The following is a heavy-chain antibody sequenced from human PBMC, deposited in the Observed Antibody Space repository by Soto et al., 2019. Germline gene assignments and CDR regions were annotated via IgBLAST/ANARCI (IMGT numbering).Heavy chain of an antibody. V-gene: IGHV3-23*01. Sequence: EVQLLESGGGVVQPGGSLRLSCEASGFNFKKSAMAWVRQAPGEGLEWVSGISCCGGSTSYADSVKGRFSVARDDSKNTLSLQLNSPRVEDTARYYCAKADGEQWLIPHLDNWGQGTLVTVS. CDR1: GFNFKKSA. CDR3: AKADGEQWLIPHLDN. J-gene: IGHJ4*02. CDR2: ISCCGGST. D-gene: IGHD6-19*01.